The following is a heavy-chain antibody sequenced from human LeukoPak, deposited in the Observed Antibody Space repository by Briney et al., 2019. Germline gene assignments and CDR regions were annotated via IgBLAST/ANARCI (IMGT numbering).Heavy chain of an antibody. CDR2: IIPILGIA. J-gene: IGHJ3*02. CDR3: ARDLAATDAFDI. CDR1: GGTLSSYT. Sequence: GSSVKVSCKASGGTLSSYTISWVRQAPGQGLEWMGRIIPILGIANYAQKFQGRVTITADKSTSTAYMKLSSLRFEDTAVYYCARDLAATDAFDIWGQGTMVTVSS. D-gene: IGHD2-15*01. V-gene: IGHV1-69*04.